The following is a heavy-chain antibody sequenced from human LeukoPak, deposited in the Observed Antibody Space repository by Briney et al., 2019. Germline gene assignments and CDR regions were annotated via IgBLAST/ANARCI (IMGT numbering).Heavy chain of an antibody. V-gene: IGHV4-4*02. CDR3: ARRVGGIAAAGSIDY. CDR1: GGSISSSNW. D-gene: IGHD6-13*01. J-gene: IGHJ4*02. Sequence: ASETLSLTCAVSGGSISSSNWWSWVRQPPGKGLEWIGEIYHSGSTNYNPSLKSRVTISVDRSKNQFSLKLSSVTAADTAVYYCARRVGGIAAAGSIDYWGQGTLVTVSS. CDR2: IYHSGST.